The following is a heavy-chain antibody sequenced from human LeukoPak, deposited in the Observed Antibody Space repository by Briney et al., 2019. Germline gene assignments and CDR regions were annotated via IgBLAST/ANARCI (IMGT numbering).Heavy chain of an antibody. CDR2: ISAYNGNT. CDR1: GGTFSSYG. V-gene: IGHV1-18*01. J-gene: IGHJ5*02. D-gene: IGHD2-2*01. Sequence: ASVTVSCKASGGTFSSYGISWVRQAPGQGLEWMGWISAYNGNTNYAQKLQGRVTMTTDTSTSTAYMELRSLRSDDTAVYYCARTGYCSSTSCFVGYNWFDPWGQGTLVTVSS. CDR3: ARTGYCSSTSCFVGYNWFDP.